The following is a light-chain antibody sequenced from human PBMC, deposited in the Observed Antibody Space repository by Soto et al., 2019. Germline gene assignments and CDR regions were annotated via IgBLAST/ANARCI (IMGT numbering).Light chain of an antibody. CDR3: QPVKTYPRT. CDR2: EES. Sequence: DIHLTQSPSFLSASVGDRVTITCRPSQAVPNNMAWYQQKPGKPPKLLIYEESTLHSGVPSRFSGRKSGTQLTLTIDSLQPEDFATYYCQPVKTYPRTFGGGTKVDIK. J-gene: IGKJ4*01. V-gene: IGKV1-9*01. CDR1: QAVPNN.